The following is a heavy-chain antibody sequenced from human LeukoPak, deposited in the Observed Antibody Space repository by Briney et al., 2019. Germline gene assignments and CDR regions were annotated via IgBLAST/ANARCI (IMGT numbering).Heavy chain of an antibody. Sequence: GGSLRLSCAASGFTVSSNYMSWVRQAPGKGLEWVSVIYSGGSTYYADSVKGRFIISRDNSKNTLYLQMNSLRAEDTAVYYCARDSLNCSGGSCLNWFDPWGQGTLVTVSS. D-gene: IGHD2-15*01. V-gene: IGHV3-53*01. CDR3: ARDSLNCSGGSCLNWFDP. J-gene: IGHJ5*02. CDR2: IYSGGST. CDR1: GFTVSSNY.